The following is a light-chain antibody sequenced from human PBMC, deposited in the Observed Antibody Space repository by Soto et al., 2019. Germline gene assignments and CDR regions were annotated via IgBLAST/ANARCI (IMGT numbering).Light chain of an antibody. CDR3: SSIAGTNSFV. J-gene: IGLJ1*01. Sequence: QSALTQPPSASGSPGQSVTISCTGTTSDIGAYNYVYWYHQRTGTAPKLIIYEVTRLPSGVTDRLFGSKSDTTASLTVSGLQADDEGHYYCSSIAGTNSFVFGTGTKLTVL. V-gene: IGLV2-8*01. CDR1: TSDIGAYNY. CDR2: EVT.